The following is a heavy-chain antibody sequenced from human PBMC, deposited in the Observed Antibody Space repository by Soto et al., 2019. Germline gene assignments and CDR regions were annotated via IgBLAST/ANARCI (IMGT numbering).Heavy chain of an antibody. Sequence: PGGSLRLSCAASLVTFSISMNCVRHPPGKGLEWVAYVSKSGSVVKYADSVKGRFTMSRDNAKRSVFLQMDSLRDEDTAVYYCATEGANSTSGGYVYYGLDVWGQGTTVTVSS. CDR1: LVTFSIS. CDR3: ATEGANSTSGGYVYYGLDV. V-gene: IGHV3-48*02. CDR2: VSKSGSVV. J-gene: IGHJ6*02. D-gene: IGHD6-6*01.